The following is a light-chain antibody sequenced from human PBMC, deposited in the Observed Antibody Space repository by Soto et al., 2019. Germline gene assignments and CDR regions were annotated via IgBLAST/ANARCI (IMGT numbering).Light chain of an antibody. CDR3: QQYNSPPRT. J-gene: IGKJ1*01. CDR2: GAS. Sequence: EIVLTQSPGSLSLSPGERATLSCRASQSVSSYLAWYQQKPGQAPRLLIYGASSRASGIPDRFSGSGSGTDFTRTISRLEPEDLAVYYCQQYNSPPRTFGQGTKVEIK. CDR1: QSVSSY. V-gene: IGKV3-20*01.